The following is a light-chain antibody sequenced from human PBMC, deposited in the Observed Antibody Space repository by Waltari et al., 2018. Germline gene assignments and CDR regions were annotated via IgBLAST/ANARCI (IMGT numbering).Light chain of an antibody. CDR3: NSRDSSGNHHVV. V-gene: IGLV3-19*01. CDR2: WKN. CDR1: SLRSYY. J-gene: IGLJ2*01. Sequence: SSELTQDPAVSVALGQTVRITCQGDSLRSYYASWYQQKPGQAPVLVLYWKNNRPSGNPYRFAGSSSGKTASLTITGSQAEEEADYYWNSRDSSGNHHVVFGGGTKLTVL.